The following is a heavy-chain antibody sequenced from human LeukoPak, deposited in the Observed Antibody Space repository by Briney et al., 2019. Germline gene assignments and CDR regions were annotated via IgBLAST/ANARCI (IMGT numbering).Heavy chain of an antibody. D-gene: IGHD3-16*01. V-gene: IGHV3-23*01. CDR1: GFTFSSYA. Sequence: GGSLRLSCAVSGFTFSSYAMSWVRQAPGKGLEWVSGIRGSGGSTYYADSVKGRFTISRDNSKNTLYLQMNSLRAEDTAVYYCAKAGGLRVAALHGYFEYWGQGTLVSVSS. CDR2: IRGSGGST. J-gene: IGHJ4*02. CDR3: AKAGGLRVAALHGYFEY.